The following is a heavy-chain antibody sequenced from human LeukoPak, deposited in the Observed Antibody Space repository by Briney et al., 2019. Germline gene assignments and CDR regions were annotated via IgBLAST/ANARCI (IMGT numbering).Heavy chain of an antibody. D-gene: IGHD3-10*01. CDR3: ARGHGSGSYLLDY. CDR1: GFPFSSYG. Sequence: PGRSLTLSCSASGFPFSSYGMTRVRQAPGKGLEWVAVIWYDGSNKYYADSVKGRFTISRDNSKSTLYLQMNSLRAEDTAVYYCARGHGSGSYLLDYWGQGTLVTVSS. J-gene: IGHJ4*02. CDR2: IWYDGSNK. V-gene: IGHV3-33*01.